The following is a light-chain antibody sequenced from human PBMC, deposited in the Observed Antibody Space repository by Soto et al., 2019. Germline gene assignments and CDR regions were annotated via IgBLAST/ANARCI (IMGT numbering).Light chain of an antibody. J-gene: IGKJ1*01. V-gene: IGKV3-11*01. CDR2: DAS. CDR1: QSVSSY. CDR3: QQRSARPRDTWT. Sequence: EIVLTQSPATLSLSPGERATLSCRASQSVSSYLAWYQQKPGQAPRLLIYDASNRATGIPARFSGSGSGTDFTLTISSLEPEDFAVYYCQQRSARPRDTWTFGQGTKVEIK.